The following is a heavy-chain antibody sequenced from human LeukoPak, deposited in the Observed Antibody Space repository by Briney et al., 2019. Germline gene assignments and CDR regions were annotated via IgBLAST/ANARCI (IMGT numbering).Heavy chain of an antibody. CDR1: GGSFSGHY. V-gene: IGHV4-34*01. J-gene: IGHJ2*01. D-gene: IGHD3-10*01. CDR3: ARKAYYYGSGSYYNHPLGRYFDL. CDR2: INHSGST. Sequence: SETLSLTCAVYGGSFSGHYWSWIRQPPGKGLEWIGEINHSGSTNYNPSLKSRVTISVDTSKNQFSLKLSSVTAADTAVYYCARKAYYYGSGSYYNHPLGRYFDLWGRGTLVTVSS.